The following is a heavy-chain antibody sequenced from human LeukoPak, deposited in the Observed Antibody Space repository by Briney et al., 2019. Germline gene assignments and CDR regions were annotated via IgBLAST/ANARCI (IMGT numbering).Heavy chain of an antibody. V-gene: IGHV1-46*01. J-gene: IGHJ4*02. CDR2: INPSGGVT. CDR1: RYTLSSYY. Sequence: ASVKVSCEASRYTLSSYYIHWVRQAPRQGVEWVGIINPSGGVTPYAQKFEGRVTMSRDTSPRTVDMKQSRVRAQGTGVYYCARYSGSYPTYFDWGGEATLLTVP. CDR3: ARYSGSYPTYFDW. D-gene: IGHD1-26*01.